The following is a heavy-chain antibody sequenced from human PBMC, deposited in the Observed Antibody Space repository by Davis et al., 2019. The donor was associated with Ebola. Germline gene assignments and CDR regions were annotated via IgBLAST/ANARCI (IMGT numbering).Heavy chain of an antibody. V-gene: IGHV3-23*01. D-gene: IGHD4-17*01. CDR2: ISGSGGST. Sequence: PGGSLRLSCEASGFTFSNYAMSWVRQAPGKGLEWVSAISGSGGSTYYADSVQGRFTISRDNSKNTVYLQMNSLRDEDTALYYCSRGGAVKFDYWGQGTLVTVSS. CDR1: GFTFSNYA. J-gene: IGHJ4*02. CDR3: SRGGAVKFDY.